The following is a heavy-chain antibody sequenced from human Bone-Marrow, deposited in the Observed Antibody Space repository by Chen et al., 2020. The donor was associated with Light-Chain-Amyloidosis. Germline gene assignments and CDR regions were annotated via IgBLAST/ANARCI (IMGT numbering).Heavy chain of an antibody. CDR3: ARRRDGYNFDY. CDR2: IYPDDSDA. V-gene: IGHV5-51*01. CDR1: GYTFPNYW. D-gene: IGHD2-21*01. Sequence: SGPEVKKPGESLKISCKGSGYTFPNYWIGWVRQMPGKGLEWMGVIYPDDSDARYSPSFEGXXXXXXXXSXXXXXXXXXXXXASDTAMYYCARRRDGYNFDYWGQGTLVTVSS. J-gene: IGHJ4*02.